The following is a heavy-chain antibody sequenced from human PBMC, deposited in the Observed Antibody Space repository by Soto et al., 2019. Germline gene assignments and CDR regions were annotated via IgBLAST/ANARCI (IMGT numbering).Heavy chain of an antibody. D-gene: IGHD1-26*01. CDR1: GFTFSSYA. J-gene: IGHJ4*02. Sequence: GSLRLSCAASGFTFSSYAMSWVRQAPGKGLEWVSAISGSGGSTYYADSVKGRFTISRDSSKNTLYLQMNSLRAEDTAVYYCAKVSQYSGSLGSYDYWGQGTLVTVSS. CDR2: ISGSGGST. V-gene: IGHV3-23*01. CDR3: AKVSQYSGSLGSYDY.